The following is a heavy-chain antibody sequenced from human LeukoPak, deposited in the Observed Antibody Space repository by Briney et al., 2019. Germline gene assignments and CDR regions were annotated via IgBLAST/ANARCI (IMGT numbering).Heavy chain of an antibody. Sequence: GGSLRLSCAASGFTFSSYWMYWVRQAPGKGLVWVSRIESDGSSTNYADSVKGRFAISRDNAKNTLYLQMNSLRVEDTAVYFCTKGSLGAFDIWGQGTMVTVSS. J-gene: IGHJ3*02. CDR3: TKGSLGAFDI. CDR2: IESDGSST. V-gene: IGHV3-74*01. D-gene: IGHD3-10*01. CDR1: GFTFSSYW.